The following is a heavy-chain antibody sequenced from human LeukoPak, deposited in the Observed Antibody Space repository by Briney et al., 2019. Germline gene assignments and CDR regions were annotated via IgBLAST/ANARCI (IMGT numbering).Heavy chain of an antibody. J-gene: IGHJ5*02. D-gene: IGHD6-13*01. CDR3: ARALPGAATAHNWFDP. Sequence: GAAVRVSCKASGYTFTIYGISWVRQAPGQGLEWMGWISGFNGATNYAQKFQGRVTMTIDTSTNTTYMDLRTVTSDDTAIYYCARALPGAATAHNWFDPWGQSTLVTVSS. CDR2: ISGFNGAT. V-gene: IGHV1-18*01. CDR1: GYTFTIYG.